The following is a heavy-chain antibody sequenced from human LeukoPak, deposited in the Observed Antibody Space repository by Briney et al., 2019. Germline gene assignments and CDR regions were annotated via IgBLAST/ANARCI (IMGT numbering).Heavy chain of an antibody. V-gene: IGHV4-38-2*02. Sequence: KPSETLSLTCTVSGYSISSGYYWGWIRQPPGKGLEWIGSIYHSGSTYYNPSLKSRVTISVDTSKNQFSLKLNSVTAADTAVYYCASLHQVRGLTVFDYWGQGALVTVSS. CDR2: IYHSGST. D-gene: IGHD3-10*01. CDR3: ASLHQVRGLTVFDY. J-gene: IGHJ4*02. CDR1: GYSISSGYY.